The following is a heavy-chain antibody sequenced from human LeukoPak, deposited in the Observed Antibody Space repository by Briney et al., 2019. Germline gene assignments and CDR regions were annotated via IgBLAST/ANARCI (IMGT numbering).Heavy chain of an antibody. CDR1: GFTFSSYA. CDR2: ISGSGGST. D-gene: IGHD1-26*01. Sequence: GGSLRLSCAASGFTFSSYAMSWVRQAPGKGLEWVSAISGSGGSTYYADSVKGRFTISRDNSKNTLYLQMNSLRAEDTAIYYCARDTSFAVGATLDFWGQGTLVTVSS. V-gene: IGHV3-23*01. J-gene: IGHJ4*02. CDR3: ARDTSFAVGATLDF.